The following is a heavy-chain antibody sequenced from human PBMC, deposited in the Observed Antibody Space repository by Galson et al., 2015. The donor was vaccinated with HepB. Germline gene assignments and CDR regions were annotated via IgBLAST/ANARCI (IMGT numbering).Heavy chain of an antibody. CDR1: GGSISSYY. Sequence: ETLSLTCTVSGGSISSYYWSWIRQPPGKGLEWIGYIYYSGSTNYNPSLKSRVTISVDTSKNQFSLKLSSVTAADTAVYYYARGAWTTVANEGAFDIWGQGTMVTVSS. D-gene: IGHD4-23*01. J-gene: IGHJ3*02. V-gene: IGHV4-59*01. CDR2: IYYSGST. CDR3: ARGAWTTVANEGAFDI.